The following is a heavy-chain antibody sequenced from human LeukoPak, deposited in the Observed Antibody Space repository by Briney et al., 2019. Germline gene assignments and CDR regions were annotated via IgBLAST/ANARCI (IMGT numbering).Heavy chain of an antibody. V-gene: IGHV3-48*01. CDR1: GFTFSSYS. Sequence: GGSPRLSCAASGFTFSSYSMNWVRQAPGKGLEWVSYISSSSSTIYYADSVKGRFTISRDNAKNSLYLQMNSLRAEDTAVYYCARTQEGFWSGYYTGFDYWGQGTLVTVSS. D-gene: IGHD3-3*01. CDR2: ISSSSSTI. J-gene: IGHJ4*02. CDR3: ARTQEGFWSGYYTGFDY.